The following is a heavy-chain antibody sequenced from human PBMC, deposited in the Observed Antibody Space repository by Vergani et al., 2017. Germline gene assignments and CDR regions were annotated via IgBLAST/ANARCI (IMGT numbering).Heavy chain of an antibody. J-gene: IGHJ6*03. V-gene: IGHV1-46*01. CDR2: INTSGGST. CDR1: GYTFTSYY. Sequence: QVQLVQSGAEVKKPGASVKVSCKASGYTFTSYYMHWVRQAPGQGVEWMGIINTSGGSTSYAQKFQGRVTLTRDTSTSTVYMELRSLISEDTAVYNCARDLHDSSSSRVPYYCYMDVWGKGTTVTVSS. D-gene: IGHD6-6*01. CDR3: ARDLHDSSSSRVPYYCYMDV.